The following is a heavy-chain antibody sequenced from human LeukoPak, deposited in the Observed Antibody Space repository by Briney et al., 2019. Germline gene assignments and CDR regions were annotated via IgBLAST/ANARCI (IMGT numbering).Heavy chain of an antibody. J-gene: IGHJ6*03. CDR3: ARKLRITIFGVVTYYYYYMDV. Sequence: SETLSLTCAVYGGSFSGYYWSWIRQPPGKGLEWIGEINHSGSTNYNPSLKSRVTISVVTSKNQFSLKLSSVTAADTAVYYCARKLRITIFGVVTYYYYYMDVWGKGTTVTVSS. CDR1: GGSFSGYY. CDR2: INHSGST. D-gene: IGHD3-3*01. V-gene: IGHV4-34*01.